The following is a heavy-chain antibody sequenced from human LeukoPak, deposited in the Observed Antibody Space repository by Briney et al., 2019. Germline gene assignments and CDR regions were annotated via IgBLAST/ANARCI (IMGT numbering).Heavy chain of an antibody. CDR1: GFTFSSYW. CDR3: VKPYYYSSGSLK. Sequence: GGSLRLSCAASGFTFSSYWMSWVRQAPGKGLEWVATINQDGREKYYVDSVKGRFTISRDNAKNSLYLQMSSLGVEDTAVYYCVKPYYYSSGSLKWGQGTLVTVSS. D-gene: IGHD3-10*01. V-gene: IGHV3-7*01. CDR2: INQDGREK. J-gene: IGHJ4*02.